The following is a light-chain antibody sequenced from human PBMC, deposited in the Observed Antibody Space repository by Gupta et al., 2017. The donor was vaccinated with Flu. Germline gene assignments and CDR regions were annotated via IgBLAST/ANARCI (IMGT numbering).Light chain of an antibody. CDR3: GTRDSSLHAVL. Sequence: TQPPSVSAAPGQKVTISCSGSSSNIGNNFVSWYQQLPETAPKLLIYENNKRPSVIPDRFSGSKSGTSATLGIAGLQTGDEADYYCGTRDSSLHAVLFGGGTKLTVL. J-gene: IGLJ2*01. CDR2: ENN. CDR1: SSNIGNNF. V-gene: IGLV1-51*02.